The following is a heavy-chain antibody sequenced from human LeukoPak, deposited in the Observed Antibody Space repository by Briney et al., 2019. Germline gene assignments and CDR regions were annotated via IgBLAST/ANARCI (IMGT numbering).Heavy chain of an antibody. Sequence: SETLSLTCTVYGGSISSYYWSWIRQPPGKGLEWIGHIYYSGSTNYNPSLKSRVTISVDTAKNQFSLKVSSVTAADTAVYYCARMDISGWYGWFDPWGQGTLVTVSS. CDR2: IYYSGST. CDR1: GGSISSYY. D-gene: IGHD6-19*01. J-gene: IGHJ5*02. V-gene: IGHV4-59*01. CDR3: ARMDISGWYGWFDP.